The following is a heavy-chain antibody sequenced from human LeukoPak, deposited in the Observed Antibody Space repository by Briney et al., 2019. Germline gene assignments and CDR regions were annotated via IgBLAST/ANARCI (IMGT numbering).Heavy chain of an antibody. D-gene: IGHD3-10*01. J-gene: IGHJ6*03. CDR1: GLPFSDAW. V-gene: IGHV3-15*01. CDR2: IKSKGSGGTA. CDR3: SWIRGALGYYYMDV. Sequence: GGSLRLSCIVSGLPFSDAWVSWVRQAPGKGLEWVGRIKSKGSGGTADYGAPVKDRFTISRDDLENTVYLQMSSLKTEDTAVYYCSWIRGALGYYYMDVWGKGTPVTISS.